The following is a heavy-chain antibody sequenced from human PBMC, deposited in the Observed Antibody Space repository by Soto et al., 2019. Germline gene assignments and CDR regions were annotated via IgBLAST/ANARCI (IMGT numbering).Heavy chain of an antibody. CDR3: AREGSLYCSSTSCYPRTYYYYYGMDV. CDR2: ISAYNDNT. V-gene: IGHV1-18*01. J-gene: IGHJ6*02. D-gene: IGHD2-2*01. CDR1: GYTFTSYG. Sequence: GASVKVSCKASGYTFTSYGISWVRQAPGQGLEWMGWISAYNDNTNYAQKLQGRVTMTTDTSTSTAYMELRSLRSDDTAVYYCAREGSLYCSSTSCYPRTYYYYYGMDVWGQGATVTVSS.